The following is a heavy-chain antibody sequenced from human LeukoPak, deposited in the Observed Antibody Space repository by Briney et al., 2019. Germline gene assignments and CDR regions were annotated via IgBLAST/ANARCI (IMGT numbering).Heavy chain of an antibody. CDR1: GYTFTSYY. J-gene: IGHJ4*02. CDR3: ARGGSSPQGALDY. CDR2: INTSGGST. D-gene: IGHD6-6*01. V-gene: IGHV1-46*01. Sequence: GASVKASCQASGYTFTSYYIHWVRQPPGQGLEWMGIINTSGGSTSYAQKFQGRVTMTRDMSTSTVYMELSSLRSEDTAVYYCARGGSSPQGALDYWGQGTLVTVSS.